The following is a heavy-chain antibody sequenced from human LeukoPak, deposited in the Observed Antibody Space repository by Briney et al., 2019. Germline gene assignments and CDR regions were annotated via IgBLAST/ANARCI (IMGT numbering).Heavy chain of an antibody. CDR2: IHYSGST. Sequence: SETLSLTCTVSGDSISSYFWTWIRQPPGKGLEWIGYIHYSGSTNYNPSLKSRVTISVDTSKNQFSLKLSSVTAADTAVYYCARHSEQQLASNNYFDYWGQGTLVTVSS. D-gene: IGHD6-13*01. J-gene: IGHJ4*02. CDR1: GDSISSYF. V-gene: IGHV4-59*08. CDR3: ARHSEQQLASNNYFDY.